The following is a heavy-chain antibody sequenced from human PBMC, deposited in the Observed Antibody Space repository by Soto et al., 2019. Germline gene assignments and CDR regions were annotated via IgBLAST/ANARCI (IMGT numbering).Heavy chain of an antibody. D-gene: IGHD1-1*01. Sequence: GGVLWGSSVDSGGDCSVCEMIWVRQILGKGLEWISYISTSGSTVHYADSVQGRFTVSRDNAKNSLFLDMNSLRVDDTAVYFCARVAKRDGSREIHSSGQGT. CDR1: GGDCSVCE. J-gene: IGHJ5*01. CDR3: ARVAKRDGSREIHS. V-gene: IGHV3-48*03. CDR2: ISTSGSTV.